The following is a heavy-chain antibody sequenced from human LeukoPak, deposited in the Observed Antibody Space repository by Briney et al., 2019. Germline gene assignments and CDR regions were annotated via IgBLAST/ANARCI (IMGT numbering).Heavy chain of an antibody. J-gene: IGHJ4*02. CDR3: ARVRPLNTSHLLDY. V-gene: IGHV3-21*01. CDR1: GFAFSTYS. Sequence: GGSLRLSCAASGFAFSTYSMNWVRQAPGKGLEWVSSITSTSTYIYYADSVMGRFTISRDNAKNSLYLQMTNLRAEDTAVYFCARVRPLNTSHLLDYWGRGTLVTVSS. CDR2: ITSTSTYI.